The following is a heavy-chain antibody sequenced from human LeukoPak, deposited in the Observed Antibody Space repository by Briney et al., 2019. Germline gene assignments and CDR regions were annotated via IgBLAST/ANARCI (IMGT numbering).Heavy chain of an antibody. CDR1: GGSTSSYY. J-gene: IGHJ4*02. CDR2: SYYSGST. V-gene: IGHV4-59*08. Sequence: SETLSLTCTVAGGSTSSYYWNWIRQPPGKGLEWIGYSYYSGSTNYNPSLKSRVTVSVDTSKNQFSLTLSSVTAADTAVYYCASSYCSGGSCYPYYFDYWGQGTLVTVSS. D-gene: IGHD2-15*01. CDR3: ASSYCSGGSCYPYYFDY.